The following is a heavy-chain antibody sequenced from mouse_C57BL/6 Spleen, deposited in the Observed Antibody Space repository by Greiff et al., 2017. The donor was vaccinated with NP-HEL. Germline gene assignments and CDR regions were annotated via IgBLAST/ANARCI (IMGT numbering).Heavy chain of an antibody. CDR1: GFTFSSYA. D-gene: IGHD1-1*01. V-gene: IGHV5-9-1*02. CDR2: ISSGGDYI. Sequence: EVKLEESGEGLVKPGGSLKLSCAASGFTFSSYAMSWVRQTPEKRLEWVAYISSGGDYIYYADTVKGRFTISRDNARNTLYLQMSSLKSEDTAMYYCTRDPYYYGSSSYAMDYWGQGTSVTVSS. CDR3: TRDPYYYGSSSYAMDY. J-gene: IGHJ4*01.